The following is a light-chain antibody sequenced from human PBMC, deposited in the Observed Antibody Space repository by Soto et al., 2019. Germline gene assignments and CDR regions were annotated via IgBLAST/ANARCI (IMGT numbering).Light chain of an antibody. J-gene: IGKJ5*01. CDR2: DAS. Sequence: DIQMTQSPSSLSASVGDRVTITCRASQDISNYLNWYQQRPGKAPKLLIYDASNLERGVPSRFSGTRSGTHFTFAITSLQPEDVATYYCQQSDRIPITFGQGTRLEI. CDR1: QDISNY. CDR3: QQSDRIPIT. V-gene: IGKV1-33*01.